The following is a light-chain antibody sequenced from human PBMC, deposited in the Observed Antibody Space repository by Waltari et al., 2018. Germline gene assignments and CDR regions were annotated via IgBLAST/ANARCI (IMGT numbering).Light chain of an antibody. J-gene: IGKJ4*01. CDR3: QQRRNWPLT. V-gene: IGKV3-11*01. CDR2: DTS. Sequence: DIVLTQSPATLSLSPGERATLSCRASQSIHNYLAWYQQKPGQAPRLLIYDTSNRATGISARFSGSVFGTDFTLTISSLEPEDFAVYYCQQRRNWPLTFGGGTKVEIK. CDR1: QSIHNY.